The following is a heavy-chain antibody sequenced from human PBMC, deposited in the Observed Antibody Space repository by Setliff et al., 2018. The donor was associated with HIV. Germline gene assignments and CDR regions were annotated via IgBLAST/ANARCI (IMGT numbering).Heavy chain of an antibody. D-gene: IGHD3-10*01. Sequence: GGSLRLSCASSGFTFSSYAMTWVRQAPGKGLECVAVISGSGERTFYAKSVKGRFTISRDNSKSTLYLQMNSLRAEDTAVYYCAKDSTYYYGSGSSPLRPHYYYGMDVWGQGTTVTVSS. V-gene: IGHV3-23*01. CDR3: AKDSTYYYGSGSSPLRPHYYYGMDV. CDR1: GFTFSSYA. CDR2: ISGSGERT. J-gene: IGHJ6*02.